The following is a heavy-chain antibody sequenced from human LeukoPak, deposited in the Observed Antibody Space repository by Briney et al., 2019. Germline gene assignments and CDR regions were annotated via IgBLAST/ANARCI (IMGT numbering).Heavy chain of an antibody. Sequence: PGGSLRLSCAASGISPSTYGMHWVRQAPGKGLEWVAFIRFDGSTKNYADSVKGRFTISRDNSKNTLYLQMNSLRLEDTAVYFCAKDSFRGRYYFDYWGQETLVTVSS. CDR2: IRFDGSTK. CDR3: AKDSFRGRYYFDY. D-gene: IGHD3-16*01. V-gene: IGHV3-30*02. CDR1: GISPSTYG. J-gene: IGHJ4*02.